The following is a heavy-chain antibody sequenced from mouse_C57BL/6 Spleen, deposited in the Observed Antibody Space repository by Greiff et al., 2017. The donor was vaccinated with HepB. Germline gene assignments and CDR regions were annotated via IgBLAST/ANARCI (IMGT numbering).Heavy chain of an antibody. CDR3: ARDLELRYKYFDV. D-gene: IGHD1-1*01. CDR2: ISDGGSYT. CDR1: GFTFSSYA. Sequence: EVQLVESGGGLVKPGGSLKLSCAASGFTFSSYAMSWVRQTPEKRLEWVATISDGGSYTYYPDNVKGRFTISRDNAKNNLYLQMSHLKSEDTAMYYCARDLELRYKYFDVWGTGTTVTVSS. V-gene: IGHV5-4*01. J-gene: IGHJ1*03.